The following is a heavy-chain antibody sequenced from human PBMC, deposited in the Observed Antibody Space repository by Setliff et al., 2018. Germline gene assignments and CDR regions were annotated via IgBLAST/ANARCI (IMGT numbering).Heavy chain of an antibody. D-gene: IGHD6-6*01. V-gene: IGHV4-34*01. CDR1: GESFSGHY. CDR3: ARMAVRVASRPSSPLEYYYYMDF. J-gene: IGHJ6*03. Sequence: SETLSLTCAVYGESFSGHYWSWIRQPPGKGLEWIGEINHSGGTNYNPSLKSRVTISMDTSKNHFSLKLGSVTAADTAVYYCARMAVRVASRPSSPLEYYYYMDFWGKGATVTVSS. CDR2: INHSGGT.